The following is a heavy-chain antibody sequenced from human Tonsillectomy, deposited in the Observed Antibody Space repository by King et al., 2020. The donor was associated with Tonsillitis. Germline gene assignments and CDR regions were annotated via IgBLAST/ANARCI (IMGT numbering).Heavy chain of an antibody. V-gene: IGHV4-39*07. D-gene: IGHD6-6*01. J-gene: IGHJ4*02. CDR1: GGSLNSGSYY. CDR2: ISSGATT. Sequence: LQLQESGPGLVKPSETLSLTCLVSGGSLNSGSYYWGWIRQPPGKALEWIGSISSGATTYYNPSLTGRVTISRDTSKSFFSLELSSLTAADPAVYYCTRRPSAKNVDYWGQGTLVTVSS. CDR3: TRRPSAKNVDY.